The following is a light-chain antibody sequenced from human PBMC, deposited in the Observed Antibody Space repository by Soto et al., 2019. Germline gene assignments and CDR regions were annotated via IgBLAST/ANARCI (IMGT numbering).Light chain of an antibody. V-gene: IGKV1-9*01. CDR2: AAS. CDR1: QVISTS. CDR3: QQLHSWGVT. J-gene: IGKJ4*01. Sequence: DIQLTQSPSFLSPSIGESVTITCRASQVISTSLAWYQVKPGKAPKLLIYAASTLESGVPSRFSATVSGTEFSLTITSLQPEDFATYSCQQLHSWGVTFGGGTKVDIK.